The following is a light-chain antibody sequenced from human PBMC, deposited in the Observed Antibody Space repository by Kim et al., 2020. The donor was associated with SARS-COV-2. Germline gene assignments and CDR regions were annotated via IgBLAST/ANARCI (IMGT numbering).Light chain of an antibody. CDR3: NSRDNSGDHVV. CDR2: GKN. V-gene: IGLV3-19*01. J-gene: IGLJ3*02. CDR1: SLRTYY. Sequence: ALGQTVRITCQGDSLRTYYASWYQQKPGQAPILVIYGKNNRPSGIPDRFSGSSSGNSASLIVTGAQAVDEADYYCNSRDNSGDHVVFGGGTKLTVL.